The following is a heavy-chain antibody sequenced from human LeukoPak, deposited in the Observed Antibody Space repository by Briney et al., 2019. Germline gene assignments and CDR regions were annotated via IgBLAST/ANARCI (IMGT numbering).Heavy chain of an antibody. CDR1: GGSISSSSYY. CDR3: ARVPTKDMTTDNWFDP. Sequence: SETLSLTCSVSGGSISSSSYYWGWIRQPPGKGLEWIGSIYYSGSTYYNPSLKSRVTISVDTSKNQFSLKLSSVTAADTAVYYCARVPTKDMTTDNWFDPWGQGTLVTVSS. CDR2: IYYSGST. J-gene: IGHJ5*02. D-gene: IGHD4-11*01. V-gene: IGHV4-39*07.